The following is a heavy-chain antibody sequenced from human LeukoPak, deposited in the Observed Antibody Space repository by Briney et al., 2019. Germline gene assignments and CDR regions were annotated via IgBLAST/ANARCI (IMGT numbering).Heavy chain of an antibody. J-gene: IGHJ4*02. D-gene: IGHD6-19*01. CDR1: DFTFTTYA. CDR2: ISGGGDIT. CDR3: AGDKTTGGWYEFDY. V-gene: IGHV3-23*01. Sequence: GGSLRLSCAASDFTFTTYAMTWVRQAPGKGLEWVSSISGGGDITYYTDSVKGRFTISRDNSKNTLYMEMKSLRAEDTAAYYCAGDKTTGGWYEFDYWGQGTLVTVSS.